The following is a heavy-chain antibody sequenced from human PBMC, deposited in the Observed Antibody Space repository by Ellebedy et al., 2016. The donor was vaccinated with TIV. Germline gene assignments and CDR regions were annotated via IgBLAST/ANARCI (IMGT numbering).Heavy chain of an antibody. V-gene: IGHV1-2*02. CDR3: ARGEGGSPYYMDV. CDR2: INPDTGGT. Sequence: ASVKVSXKASRYTLTGYYMHWVRQAPGQGLEWMGWINPDTGGTNYAQKFQGRVTMTRNTSISTAYMELSSLRSEDTAVYYCARGEGGSPYYMDVWGKGTTVTVSS. CDR1: RYTLTGYY. J-gene: IGHJ6*03. D-gene: IGHD3-16*01.